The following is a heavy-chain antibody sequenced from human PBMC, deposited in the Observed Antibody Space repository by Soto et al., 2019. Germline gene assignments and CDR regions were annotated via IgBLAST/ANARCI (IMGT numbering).Heavy chain of an antibody. D-gene: IGHD1-26*01. Sequence: GGSLRLSCAASGFAFSNAWMSWVRQAPGKGLEWVGRIKSKTDGGTTDYAAPVKGRFTISRDDSKNTLYLQMNSLKTEDTAVYYCTTVHYYAQEGLTDYWGQGTLVTVSS. V-gene: IGHV3-15*01. CDR3: TTVHYYAQEGLTDY. J-gene: IGHJ4*02. CDR1: GFAFSNAW. CDR2: IKSKTDGGTT.